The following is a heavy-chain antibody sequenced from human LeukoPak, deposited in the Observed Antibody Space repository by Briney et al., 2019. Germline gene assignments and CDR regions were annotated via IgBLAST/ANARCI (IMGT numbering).Heavy chain of an antibody. V-gene: IGHV3-11*01. D-gene: IGHD2-21*02. Sequence: PGGSLRLSCAASGFSFSDYYMSWIRQAPGKGLAWLSYISSRDSTVDYADSVKGRFTISRDNAKNSLYLQMNSLRAEDTAMYYCVRDNAVATTIYWGQGTLVTVSS. CDR1: GFSFSDYY. J-gene: IGHJ4*02. CDR2: ISSRDSTV. CDR3: VRDNAVATTIY.